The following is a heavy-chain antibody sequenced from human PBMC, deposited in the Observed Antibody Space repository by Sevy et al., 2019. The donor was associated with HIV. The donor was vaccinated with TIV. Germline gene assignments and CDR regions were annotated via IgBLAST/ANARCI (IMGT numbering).Heavy chain of an antibody. Sequence: YLRLSCIGSGFSFSYYGIHWVRQSPGKGLDRVALISHDGINEYYADSVKGRFTISRYNSKNTVYLEMNSLRNEDPAIYFCANAYSGSYSHSYLYALDVWGQGTTLTVSS. V-gene: IGHV3-30*18. CDR3: ANAYSGSYSHSYLYALDV. D-gene: IGHD1-26*01. CDR1: GFSFSYYG. J-gene: IGHJ6*02. CDR2: ISHDGINE.